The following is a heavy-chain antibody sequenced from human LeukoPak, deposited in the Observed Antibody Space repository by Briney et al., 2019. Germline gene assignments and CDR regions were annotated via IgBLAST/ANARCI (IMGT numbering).Heavy chain of an antibody. Sequence: PGGSLRLSCRASGVTFGDYAMSWFRQAPGKGLEWVGLIRSKAYGGTTEYAASVKGRFTISRDDSKSVAYLQMNSLKTEDTAVYYCTRVDLEWLSFDYWGQGTLVTVSS. J-gene: IGHJ4*02. CDR1: GVTFGDYA. D-gene: IGHD3-3*01. CDR3: TRVDLEWLSFDY. V-gene: IGHV3-49*03. CDR2: IRSKAYGGTT.